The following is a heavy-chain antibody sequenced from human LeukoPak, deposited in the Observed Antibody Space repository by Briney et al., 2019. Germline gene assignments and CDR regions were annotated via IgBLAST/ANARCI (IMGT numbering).Heavy chain of an antibody. CDR2: ILPIFGPA. CDR3: ARDSKRSLGYCSGGSCYYGGY. CDR1: AGTFSSYA. J-gene: IGHJ4*02. V-gene: IGHV1-69*13. D-gene: IGHD2-15*01. Sequence: SVKASCKPSAGTFSSYAISWVRQAARHGIEWMGGILPIFGPANYAQKFQGRVTITADESTSTAYMELSSLRSEDTAVYYCARDSKRSLGYCSGGSCYYGGYWGQGTLVTVSS.